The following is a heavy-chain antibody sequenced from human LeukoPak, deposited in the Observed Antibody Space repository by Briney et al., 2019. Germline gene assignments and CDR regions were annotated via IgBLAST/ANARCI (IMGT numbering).Heavy chain of an antibody. CDR2: IYGSGST. CDR3: ARGWGSTSSNYFDP. CDR1: GDYITSGNFY. V-gene: IGHV4-61*02. Sequence: SETLSLTCTVSGDYITSGNFYWSWIRQPAGKGLEWIGRIYGSGSTNYSPSLRSRVTISIDTSKNQFSLKLNSVTAADTAVYYCARGWGSTSSNYFDPWGQGTLVTVSS. D-gene: IGHD2/OR15-2a*01. J-gene: IGHJ5*02.